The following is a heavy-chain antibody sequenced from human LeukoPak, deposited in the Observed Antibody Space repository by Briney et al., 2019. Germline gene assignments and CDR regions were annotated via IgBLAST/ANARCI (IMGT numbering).Heavy chain of an antibody. CDR3: AREIVGATNRFDP. Sequence: SETLSLTCTVCGGSISSGSYYWGWIRQPPGKGLEWIGSIYYSGSTYYNQSLKSRVTISVDTSKNQFSLKLSSVTAADTAVYYCAREIVGATNRFDPWGQGTLVTVSS. CDR1: GGSISSGSYY. V-gene: IGHV4-39*07. J-gene: IGHJ5*02. D-gene: IGHD1-26*01. CDR2: IYYSGST.